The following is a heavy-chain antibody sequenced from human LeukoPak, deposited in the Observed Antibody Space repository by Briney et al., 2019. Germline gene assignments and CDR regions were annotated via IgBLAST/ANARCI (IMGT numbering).Heavy chain of an antibody. J-gene: IGHJ5*02. D-gene: IGHD6-19*01. V-gene: IGHV3-7*01. Sequence: GGSLRLSCAASGFTFSNAWMSWVRQAPGKGLEWVANIKQDGTEKYYLDSVKGRITISRDNANNSLYLQMNSLRAEDTAVYYCARDVVAGYPGAFDPWGQGTLVTVSS. CDR1: GFTFSNAW. CDR3: ARDVVAGYPGAFDP. CDR2: IKQDGTEK.